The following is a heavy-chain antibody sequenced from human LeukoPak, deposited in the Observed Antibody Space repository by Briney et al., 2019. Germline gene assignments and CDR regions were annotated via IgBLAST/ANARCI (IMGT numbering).Heavy chain of an antibody. J-gene: IGHJ3*02. Sequence: GGSLRLSCAASGLTFSSYSMNWVRQAPGKGLEWVSSISSSSSYIYYADSVKGRFTISRDNAKNSLYLQMNSLRAEDTAVYYCAREETDSSVGDAFDIWGQGTMVTVSS. D-gene: IGHD6-6*01. CDR2: ISSSSSYI. V-gene: IGHV3-21*01. CDR3: AREETDSSVGDAFDI. CDR1: GLTFSSYS.